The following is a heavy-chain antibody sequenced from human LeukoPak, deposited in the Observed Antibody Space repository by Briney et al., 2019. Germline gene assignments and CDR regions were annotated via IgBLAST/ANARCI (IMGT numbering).Heavy chain of an antibody. CDR3: ARRAIVGAENAFDI. J-gene: IGHJ3*02. V-gene: IGHV4-59*08. CDR2: IYYSGST. CDR1: GGSISSYT. Sequence: PSETLSLTCSASGGSISSYTWSWIRQPPGKGLDCNGHIYYSGSTNYNPSLKSRVTISVDTSKNQYSLKLSSVTAADTAVYYCARRAIVGAENAFDIWGQGTMVTVSS. D-gene: IGHD1-26*01.